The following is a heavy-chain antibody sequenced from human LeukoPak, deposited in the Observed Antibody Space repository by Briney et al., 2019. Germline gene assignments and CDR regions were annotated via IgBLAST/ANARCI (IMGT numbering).Heavy chain of an antibody. CDR2: IYHSGST. J-gene: IGHJ5*02. CDR1: GGSISSGGYY. CDR3: ARIIVVVPAAKDWFDP. Sequence: PPETLSLTCTVSGGSISSGGYYWSWIRQPPGKGLEWIGYIYHSGSTYYNPSLKSRVTISVDRSKNQFSLKLSSVTAADTAVYYCARIIVVVPAAKDWFDPWGQGTLVTVSS. V-gene: IGHV4-30-2*01. D-gene: IGHD2-2*01.